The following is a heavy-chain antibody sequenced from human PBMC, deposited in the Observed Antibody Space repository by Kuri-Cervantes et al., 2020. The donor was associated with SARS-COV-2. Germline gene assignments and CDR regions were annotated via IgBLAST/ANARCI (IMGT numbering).Heavy chain of an antibody. D-gene: IGHD3-22*01. J-gene: IGHJ3*02. V-gene: IGHV4-34*01. CDR2: INHSGST. CDR1: GGSFSGYY. CDR3: ARRRHDNSIFDAFDI. Sequence: SETLSLTCAVYGGSFSGYYWSWIRQPPGKGLEWIGEINHSGSTNYNPSLKSRVTISVDTSKNQFSLKLSSVTAADTAMYYCARRRHDNSIFDAFDIWGQGSVVTVSS.